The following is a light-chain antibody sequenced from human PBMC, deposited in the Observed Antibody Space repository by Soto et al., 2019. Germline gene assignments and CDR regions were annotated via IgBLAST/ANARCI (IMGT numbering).Light chain of an antibody. CDR3: QQYNNWPLT. V-gene: IGKV3-15*01. CDR2: DTS. Sequence: EVVMTQSPDTLSVSPGDGATLSCRASQNVHSDLAWYQQKPGQAPRLVIYDTSTRATDIPVRFTAGGSGTEFTLTISSLKSEDFAVYYCQQYNNWPLTFGGGTKVEIK. CDR1: QNVHSD. J-gene: IGKJ4*01.